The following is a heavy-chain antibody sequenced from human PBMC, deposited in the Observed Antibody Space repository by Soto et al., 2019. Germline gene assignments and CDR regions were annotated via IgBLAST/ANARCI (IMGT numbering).Heavy chain of an antibody. CDR1: GFNVNSYG. V-gene: IGHV3-33*01. J-gene: IGHJ3*02. CDR2: IWYDGRNI. Sequence: QVQLVESGGGVVQPGRSLRLSCSASGFNVNSYGVHWVRQAPGKGLEWVAVIWYDGRNIFYADSVKGRFTVSRDNSKNTVYFQVHSLRVEYTAFCYCARESGHLSTYVSDALDIWGEGTMVMVSS. D-gene: IGHD3-16*01. CDR3: ARESGHLSTYVSDALDI.